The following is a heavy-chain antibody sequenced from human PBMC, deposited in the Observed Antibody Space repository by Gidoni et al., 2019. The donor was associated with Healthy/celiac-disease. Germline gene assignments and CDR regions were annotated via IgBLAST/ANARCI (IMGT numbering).Heavy chain of an antibody. CDR2: ISSSSSYI. J-gene: IGHJ6*02. V-gene: IGHV3-21*01. CDR3: ARGGNDYYGSGSYGMDV. Sequence: EVQLVESGGGLVKPGGSLRLSCAASGFPFSRYSMNWVRQAPGKGLEWVSSISSSSSYIYYADSVKGRFTISRDNAKNSLYLQMNSLRAEDTAVYYCARGGNDYYGSGSYGMDVWGQGTTVTVSS. D-gene: IGHD3-10*01. CDR1: GFPFSRYS.